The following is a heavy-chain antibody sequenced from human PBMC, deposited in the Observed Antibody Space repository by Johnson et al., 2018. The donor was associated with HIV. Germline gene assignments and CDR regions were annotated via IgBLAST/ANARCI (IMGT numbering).Heavy chain of an antibody. CDR2: ISYDGSNK. CDR1: GFTFSSYA. CDR3: ARDLSGSSTVLSDAFDI. Sequence: VQLVESGGGVVQPGRSLRLSCAASGFTFSSYAMHWVRKAPGKGLEWVAVISYDGSNKYYADSVKGRFTISRDNSKNTLYLQMNSLRAEDTAVYYCARDLSGSSTVLSDAFDIWGQGTMVTVSS. J-gene: IGHJ3*02. V-gene: IGHV3-30*14. D-gene: IGHD1-26*01.